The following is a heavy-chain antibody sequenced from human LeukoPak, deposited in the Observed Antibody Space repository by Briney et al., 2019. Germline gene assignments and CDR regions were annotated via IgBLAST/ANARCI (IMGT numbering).Heavy chain of an antibody. V-gene: IGHV3-21*01. CDR3: ARGGDTVVVAATFRGWFDP. CDR2: ISSSSSYI. J-gene: IGHJ5*02. CDR1: GFTFSSYS. D-gene: IGHD2-15*01. Sequence: GGSLRLSCAASGFTFSSYSMNWVRQAPGKGLEWVSSISSSSSYIYYADSVKGRFTISRDNAKNSLYLQMNSLRAEDTAVYYCARGGDTVVVAATFRGWFDPWGQGTLVTVSS.